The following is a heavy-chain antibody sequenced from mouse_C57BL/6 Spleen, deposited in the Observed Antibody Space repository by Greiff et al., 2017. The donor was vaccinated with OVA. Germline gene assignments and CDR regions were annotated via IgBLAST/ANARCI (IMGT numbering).Heavy chain of an antibody. J-gene: IGHJ2*01. D-gene: IGHD1-1*01. CDR2: IHPSDSDT. Sequence: VKQRPGQGLEWIGRIHPSDSDTNYNQKFKGKATLTVDKSSSTAYMQLSSLTSEDSAVYYCAIHGSSPYYFDYWGQGTTLTVSS. V-gene: IGHV1-74*01. CDR3: AIHGSSPYYFDY.